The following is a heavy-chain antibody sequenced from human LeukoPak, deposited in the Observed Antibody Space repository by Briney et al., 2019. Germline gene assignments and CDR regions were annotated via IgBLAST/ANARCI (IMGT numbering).Heavy chain of an antibody. V-gene: IGHV4-31*03. CDR1: GGSISSGGYY. CDR2: IYYSGST. Sequence: PSETLSLTCTVSGGSISSGGYYWSWIRQHPGKGLEWIGYIYYSGSTYYNPSLKSRVTISVDTSKNQFSLKLSSVTAADTAVYYCARTVSGYEGVYFDYWGQGTLVTVSS. D-gene: IGHD5-12*01. CDR3: ARTVSGYEGVYFDY. J-gene: IGHJ4*02.